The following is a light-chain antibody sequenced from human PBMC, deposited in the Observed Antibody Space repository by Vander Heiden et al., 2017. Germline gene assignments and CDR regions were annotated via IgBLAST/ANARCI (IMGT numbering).Light chain of an antibody. V-gene: IGKV3-15*01. CDR1: QTVSIN. CDR2: GAS. CDR3: RQDNPWPRT. Sequence: EIVMTQSPATLSVSPGERATLSCRASQTVSINLAWYQQKPGQAPRLLISGASASATRIPARSSGSGSGTEFTLTISSLLSEDFAVYYCRQDNPWPRTFGQATKVQMK. J-gene: IGKJ1*01.